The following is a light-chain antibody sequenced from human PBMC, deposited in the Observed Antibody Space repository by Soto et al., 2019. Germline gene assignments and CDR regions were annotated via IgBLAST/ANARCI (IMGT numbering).Light chain of an antibody. Sequence: SYGLTQPPSVSVAPGQTARITCGGNNIGRKSVHWYQQKPGQAPVLVVYEDSARPSGIPERFSGSNSGNTATLTVSRVEAGDEADYFCQVWDSTSPGVVFGGGTQLTVL. CDR1: NIGRKS. V-gene: IGLV3-21*02. CDR3: QVWDSTSPGVV. J-gene: IGLJ2*01. CDR2: EDS.